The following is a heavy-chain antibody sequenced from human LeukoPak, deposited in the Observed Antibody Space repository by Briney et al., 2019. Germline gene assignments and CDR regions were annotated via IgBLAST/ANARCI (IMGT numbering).Heavy chain of an antibody. V-gene: IGHV4-59*01. CDR3: ARGRVSSSTWYSTYYYLFYMDF. D-gene: IGHD1-1*01. J-gene: IGHJ6*03. CDR1: DDSITMYY. Sequence: PSETLSLTCTVSDDSITMYYWTWIRQPPGKGLEWVGYVDHTGSTKFNPSLNGRVSISRDTSKNFFSLRLRSVTAADTAVYFCARGRVSSSTWYSTYYYLFYMDFWGKGTTVTVSS. CDR2: VDHTGST.